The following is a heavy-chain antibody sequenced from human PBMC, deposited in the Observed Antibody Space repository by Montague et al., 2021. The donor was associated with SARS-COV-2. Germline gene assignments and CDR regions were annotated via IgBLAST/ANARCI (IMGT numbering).Heavy chain of an antibody. CDR3: ARIPVGSKYYFDL. V-gene: IGHV6-1*01. Sequence: CAISGDSVSSNIATWNWIRQSPSRGLEWLGRTYYRSKWYNDYAESVKSRITIDTDTSKHQFSLHLNSVTPEDTAVYYCARIPVGSKYYFDLWGQGTLVTVSS. D-gene: IGHD2-2*01. CDR1: GDSVSSNIAT. CDR2: TYYRSKWYN. J-gene: IGHJ4*02.